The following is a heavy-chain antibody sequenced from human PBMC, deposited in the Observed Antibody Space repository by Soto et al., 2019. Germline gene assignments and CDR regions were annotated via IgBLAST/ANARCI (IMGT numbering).Heavy chain of an antibody. CDR2: IYYSWFS. CDR3: ARSVFP. V-gene: IGHV4-31*03. Sequence: QVQLQESGPGLVKPSQTLSLTCTVSGGSITSGGYYWSWIRQHPGKGLEWIGYIYYSWFSYYNPTLKSRVTISVDTSKNQFSVKLSSVTAPDTAVYYCARSVFPWGQGTLVTVSS. CDR1: GGSITSGGYY. J-gene: IGHJ5*02.